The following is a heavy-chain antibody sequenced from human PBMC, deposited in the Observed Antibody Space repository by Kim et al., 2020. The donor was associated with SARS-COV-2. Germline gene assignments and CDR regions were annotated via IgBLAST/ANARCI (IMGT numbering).Heavy chain of an antibody. V-gene: IGHV4-4*07. CDR1: GGSISSYY. CDR2: IYTSGST. J-gene: IGHJ6*02. CDR3: ARDRFYYGSGSPRFYYYGMDV. D-gene: IGHD3-10*01. Sequence: SETLSLTCTVSGGSISSYYWSWIRQPAGKGLEWIGRIYTSGSTNYNPSLKSRVTMSVDTSKNQFSLKLSSVTAADTAVYYCARDRFYYGSGSPRFYYYGMDVWGQGTTVTVSS.